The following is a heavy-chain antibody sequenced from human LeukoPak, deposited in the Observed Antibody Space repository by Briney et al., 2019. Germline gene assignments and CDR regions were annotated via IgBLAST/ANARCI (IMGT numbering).Heavy chain of an antibody. Sequence: GRSLRLSCAASGFTFSSYAMHWVRQAPGKGLEWVAVISYDGSNKYYADSMKGRFTISRDNSKNTLYLQMNSLRAEDTAVYYCARDMGSSRNYYYGMDVWGQGTTVTVSS. CDR2: ISYDGSNK. D-gene: IGHD6-13*01. V-gene: IGHV3-30*04. CDR1: GFTFSSYA. J-gene: IGHJ6*02. CDR3: ARDMGSSRNYYYGMDV.